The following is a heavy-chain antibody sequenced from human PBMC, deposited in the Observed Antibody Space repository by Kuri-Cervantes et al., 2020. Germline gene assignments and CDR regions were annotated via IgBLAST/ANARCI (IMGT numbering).Heavy chain of an antibody. D-gene: IGHD2-21*02. CDR3: ARAGGDCGGDCYWWSWFDL. CDR2: ISSNGGST. J-gene: IGHJ5*02. Sequence: GGSLRLSCAASGFTFSSYAMHWVRQAPGKGLEYVSSISSNGGSTYYGNSVKDRFTISRDNSKNTLHPHVVNLRTDDTAVYYCARAGGDCGGDCYWWSWFDLWGQGTLVTVSS. V-gene: IGHV3-64*01. CDR1: GFTFSSYA.